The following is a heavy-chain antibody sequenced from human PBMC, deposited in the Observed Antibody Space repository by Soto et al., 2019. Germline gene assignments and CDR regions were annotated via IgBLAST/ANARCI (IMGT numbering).Heavy chain of an antibody. J-gene: IGHJ6*02. Sequence: QVQLVQSGAEVKKPGSSVKVSCKASGGTFSSYAISWVRQAPGQGLEWMGGIIPISDTTNYAQKFQGRVTITADESTRTGYMELSRLRCEDTAVYYCARSQGSSTSLEIYYYYYYGMDVWGQGTTVTVS. D-gene: IGHD2-2*01. V-gene: IGHV1-69*01. CDR2: IIPISDTT. CDR1: GGTFSSYA. CDR3: ARSQGSSTSLEIYYYYYYGMDV.